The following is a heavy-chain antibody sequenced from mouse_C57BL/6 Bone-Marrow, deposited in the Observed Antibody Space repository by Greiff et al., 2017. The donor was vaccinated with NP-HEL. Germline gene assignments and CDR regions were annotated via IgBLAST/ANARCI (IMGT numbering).Heavy chain of an antibody. CDR2: ISSGSSTI. CDR3: ARNYYGTEYYFDD. V-gene: IGHV5-17*01. CDR1: GFTFSDYG. J-gene: IGHJ2*01. Sequence: EVQLVESGGGLVKPGGSLKLSCAASGFTFSDYGMHWVRQAPEKGLEWVAYISSGSSTIYYADTVKGRFTISRDNAKNTLFLQMTSLRSEDTAMYYCARNYYGTEYYFDDWGQGTTLTVSS. D-gene: IGHD1-1*01.